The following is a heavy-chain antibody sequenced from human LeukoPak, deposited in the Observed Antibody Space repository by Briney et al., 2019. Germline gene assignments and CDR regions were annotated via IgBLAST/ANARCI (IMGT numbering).Heavy chain of an antibody. J-gene: IGHJ4*02. Sequence: ASVKVSCKASGYTSTSYYMHWVRQAPGQVLGWMGIINPSGGSTSYAQKFQGRVTMTRDTSTSTVYMELSSLRSEDTAVYYCARVGWAAAGTEHFDYWGQGTLVTVSS. CDR3: ARVGWAAAGTEHFDY. CDR1: GYTSTSYY. V-gene: IGHV1-46*01. D-gene: IGHD6-13*01. CDR2: INPSGGST.